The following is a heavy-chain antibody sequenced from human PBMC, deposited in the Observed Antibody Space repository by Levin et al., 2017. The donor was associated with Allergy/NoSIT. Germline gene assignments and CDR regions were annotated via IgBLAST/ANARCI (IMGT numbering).Heavy chain of an antibody. CDR2: VIVSGGST. CDR3: VKGYGMDA. V-gene: IGHV3-23*01. Sequence: GGSLRLSCAASGFSFSNYAMSWVRQAPGKGLEWVSAVIVSGGSTFYADSVKGRFTISRDNSENTLSLQMNSLRLEDTAVYLCVKGYGMDAWGQGTTVTVSS. D-gene: IGHD2-15*01. CDR1: GFSFSNYA. J-gene: IGHJ6*02.